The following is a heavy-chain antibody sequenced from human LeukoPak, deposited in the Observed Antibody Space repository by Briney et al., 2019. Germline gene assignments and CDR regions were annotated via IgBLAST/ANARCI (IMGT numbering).Heavy chain of an antibody. CDR1: GYTSSSPD. V-gene: IGHV1-8*01. Sequence: ASVKASCKASGYTSSSPDINWVRQATGRGLEWLGWMNPRDDTGYAQRFQGGVTLTRDRSTNTAYMEISSLTSDDTAVYYCARYIQGVGFDIWGQGTMVTVSA. J-gene: IGHJ3*02. CDR3: ARYIQGVGFDI. CDR2: MNPRDDT. D-gene: IGHD5-18*01.